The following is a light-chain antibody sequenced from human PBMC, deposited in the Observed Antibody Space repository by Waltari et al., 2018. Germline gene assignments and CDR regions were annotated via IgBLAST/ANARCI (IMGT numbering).Light chain of an antibody. CDR1: ESVSNY. Sequence: EVVLTQSPVTLSLAAGERATPSCRASESVSNYLAWYQQKPGQSPRLLIVDTSKRATGIPARFSGSGYGTDFTLTINNLEAEDFALYYCQQGSILPLTFGGGTKVEI. J-gene: IGKJ4*01. CDR3: QQGSILPLT. V-gene: IGKV3-11*01. CDR2: DTS.